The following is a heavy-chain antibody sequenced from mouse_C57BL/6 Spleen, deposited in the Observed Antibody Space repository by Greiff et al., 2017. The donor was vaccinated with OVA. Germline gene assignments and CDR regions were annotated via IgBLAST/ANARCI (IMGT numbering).Heavy chain of an antibody. CDR3: ARGGPNWDDWYFDV. V-gene: IGHV1-19*01. CDR2: INPYNGGT. CDR1: GYTFTDYS. Sequence: DVQLQESGPVLVKPGASVKMSCKASGYTFTDYSMNWVKQSHGKSLEWIGVINPYNGGTSYNQKFKGKATLTVDKSSSTAYMELNSLTSEDSAVYYCARGGPNWDDWYFDVWGTGTTVTVSS. D-gene: IGHD4-1*01. J-gene: IGHJ1*03.